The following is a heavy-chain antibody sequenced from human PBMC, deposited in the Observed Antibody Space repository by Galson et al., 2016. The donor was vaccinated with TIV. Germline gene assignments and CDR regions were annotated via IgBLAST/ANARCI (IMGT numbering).Heavy chain of an antibody. CDR3: ARSNSYNFYYMVV. V-gene: IGHV1-69*13. D-gene: IGHD2/OR15-2a*01. J-gene: IGHJ6*03. CDR2: LIPMFGIT. CDR1: GVTFSSYA. Sequence: SVKVSCKASGVTFSSYAISWVQQAPGQGLEWIGGLIPMFGITNYAQRFQGRVTITADGSTSTAYMELSSLRSEDTAVYYCARSNSYNFYYMVVWGQGTTVTVSS.